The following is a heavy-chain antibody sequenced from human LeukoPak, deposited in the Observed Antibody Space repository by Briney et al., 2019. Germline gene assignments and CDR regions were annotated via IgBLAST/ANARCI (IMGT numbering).Heavy chain of an antibody. CDR2: ISGSGGNT. V-gene: IGHV3-23*01. D-gene: IGHD6-13*01. CDR3: AKDGGIAAAGTSVYFDY. CDR1: GFTFSSYA. J-gene: IGHJ4*02. Sequence: PGGSLRLSCAASGFTFSSYAMSWVRQAPGKGLQWVSGISGSGGNTYYADSVKGRFTISRDNSKNTLYLQMNSLRAEDTAVYYCAKDGGIAAAGTSVYFDYWGQGTLVTVSS.